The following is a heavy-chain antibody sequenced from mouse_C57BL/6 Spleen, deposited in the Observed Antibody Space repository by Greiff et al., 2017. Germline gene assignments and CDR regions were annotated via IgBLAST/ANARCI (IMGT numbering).Heavy chain of an antibody. CDR2: IWRGGSS. CDR3: ASYYCGTYYFDY. D-gene: IGHD1-1*01. J-gene: IGHJ2*01. Sequence: QVQLKESGPGLVQPSTCLSISCTASGFSLTSYGVHWVRQSPGQGLEWLGEIWRGGSSAYYAAFISRPGISKDNSKGQVFFKMNSLQADDTAIYYCASYYCGTYYFDYWGQGTTLTVSS. V-gene: IGHV2-2*01. CDR1: GFSLTSYG.